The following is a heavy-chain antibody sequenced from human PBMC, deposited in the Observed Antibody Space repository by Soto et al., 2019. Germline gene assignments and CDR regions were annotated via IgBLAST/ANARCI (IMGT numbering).Heavy chain of an antibody. CDR2: ISGSGGST. J-gene: IGHJ6*02. CDR1: GFTFSTYA. CDR3: AKGGQGYYYYGMDV. V-gene: IGHV3-23*01. Sequence: GGSLRLSCAASGFTFSTYAMSWVRQAPGKGLEWVSAISGSGGSTYYADSVKGRFTISRDNSKNTLYLQMNSLRAEDTAVYYCAKGGQGYYYYGMDVWGQGTTVTVSS.